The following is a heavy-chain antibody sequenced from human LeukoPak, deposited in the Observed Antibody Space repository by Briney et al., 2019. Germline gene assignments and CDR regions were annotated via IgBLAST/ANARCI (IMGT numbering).Heavy chain of an antibody. CDR2: IKQDGSEK. CDR3: ARAPVNYYDSSGHDAFDI. J-gene: IGHJ3*02. CDR1: GFTFSSYW. Sequence: GGSLRLSCAASGFTFSSYWMSWVRQAPGKGLEWVANIKQDGSEKYYVDSVKGRFTISRDNAKNSLYLQMNSLRAEDTAVYYCARAPVNYYDSSGHDAFDIWGQGTMVTVSS. V-gene: IGHV3-7*01. D-gene: IGHD3-22*01.